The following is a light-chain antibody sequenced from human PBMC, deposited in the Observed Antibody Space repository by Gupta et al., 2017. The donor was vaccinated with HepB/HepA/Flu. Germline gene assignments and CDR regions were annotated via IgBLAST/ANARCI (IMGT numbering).Light chain of an antibody. Sequence: EGVLTQSPATLSLSRGERATLSCRASQIIATYLAWYQQKPGQAPRLLIYDASNRAAGIPARFSGSGSGTDFTLTISSLEPEDFGVYYCQHSITWPLTFGGGTKVEIK. CDR1: QIIATY. V-gene: IGKV3-11*01. CDR3: QHSITWPLT. J-gene: IGKJ4*01. CDR2: DAS.